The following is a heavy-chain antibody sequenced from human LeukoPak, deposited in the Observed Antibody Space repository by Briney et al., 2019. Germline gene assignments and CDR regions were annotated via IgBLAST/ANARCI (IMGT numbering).Heavy chain of an antibody. Sequence: PSETLSLTRTVSGGSISSYYWSWIRQPPGKGLEWIGYIYYSGSTNYNPSLKSRVTISVDTSKNQFSLKLRSVTAADTAVYYCARVTGYVIEDNFDYWGQGTLVTVSS. D-gene: IGHD2-15*01. V-gene: IGHV4-59*01. J-gene: IGHJ4*02. CDR2: IYYSGST. CDR1: GGSISSYY. CDR3: ARVTGYVIEDNFDY.